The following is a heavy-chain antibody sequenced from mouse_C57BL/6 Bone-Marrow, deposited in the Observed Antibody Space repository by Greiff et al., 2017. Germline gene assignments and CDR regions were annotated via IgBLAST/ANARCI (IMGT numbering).Heavy chain of an antibody. V-gene: IGHV3-6*01. CDR3: ARLRDCYRTFDY. J-gene: IGHJ2*01. CDR1: GYSITSGYY. D-gene: IGHD2-3*01. Sequence: EVQLQQSGPGLVKPSQSLSLTCSVTGYSITSGYYWNWIRQFPGKKLEWMGYLSYNGSNNYNPSLKNRTSITPDTSTNQFFLKLNSVTTEDTATYYCARLRDCYRTFDYWGQGTTLTVSS. CDR2: LSYNGSN.